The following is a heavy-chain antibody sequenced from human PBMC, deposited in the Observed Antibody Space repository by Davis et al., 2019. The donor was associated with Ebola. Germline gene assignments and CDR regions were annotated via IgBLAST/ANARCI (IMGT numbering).Heavy chain of an antibody. D-gene: IGHD3-22*01. CDR2: IKSKTDGGTT. V-gene: IGHV3-15*01. Sequence: PGGSLRLSCAASGFTFSNAWMSWVRQAPGKGLEWVGRIKSKTDGGTTDYAAPVKGRFTISRDDSKNTLYLQMNSLKTEDTAVYYCTTDSYYYYDSSGYSRNWGQGTLVTVSS. CDR1: GFTFSNAW. J-gene: IGHJ4*02. CDR3: TTDSYYYYDSSGYSRN.